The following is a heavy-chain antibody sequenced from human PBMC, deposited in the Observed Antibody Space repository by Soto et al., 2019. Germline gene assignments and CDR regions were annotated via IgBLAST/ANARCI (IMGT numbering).Heavy chain of an antibody. CDR2: ISYDGSNK. J-gene: IGHJ1*01. CDR1: GFTFSTYA. V-gene: IGHV3-30-3*01. Sequence: PGGALRLSCAASGFTFSTYAMHCVRQAPGKGLEWVAVISYDGSNKYYADSVKGRFTISRDNSKNTLYLQMNSLRAEDTAVYYCARDPSGDAWWYFQHWGQGTLVPVSS. D-gene: IGHD2-15*01. CDR3: ARDPSGDAWWYFQH.